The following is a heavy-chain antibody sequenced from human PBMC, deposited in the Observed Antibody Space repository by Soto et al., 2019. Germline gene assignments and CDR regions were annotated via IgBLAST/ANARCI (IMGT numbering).Heavy chain of an antibody. Sequence: WGSLRLSCASSGFTFSDSYMSWIRRAPGKGLAWISYITFSGNTVYYADSLKGRFTISRDNAKNSLYLQMNRLRAEDTAVYYCARVSWREKYGMDVWGQGTTVTVSS. CDR2: ITFSGNTV. CDR3: ARVSWREKYGMDV. J-gene: IGHJ6*02. CDR1: GFTFSDSY. V-gene: IGHV3-11*01.